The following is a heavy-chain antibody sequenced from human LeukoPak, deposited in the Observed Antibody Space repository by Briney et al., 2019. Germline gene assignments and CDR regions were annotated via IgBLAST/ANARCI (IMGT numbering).Heavy chain of an antibody. CDR2: ISGSGGST. CDR3: AREGSTDFWSAYSVYYFDC. CDR1: GFTFSSYD. V-gene: IGHV3-23*01. D-gene: IGHD3-3*01. Sequence: GGSLRLSCAASGFTFSSYDMSWVRQAPGKGLEWVSAISGSGGSTYYADSVKGRFTISRDNAKNSLYLQVNSLRAGDTAVYYCAREGSTDFWSAYSVYYFDCWGQGTLVTVSS. J-gene: IGHJ4*02.